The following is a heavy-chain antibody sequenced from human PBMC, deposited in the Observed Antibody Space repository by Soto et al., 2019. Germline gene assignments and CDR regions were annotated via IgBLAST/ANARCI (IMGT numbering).Heavy chain of an antibody. V-gene: IGHV4-34*01. CDR1: GGSFRGYY. CDR2: IDHSGST. J-gene: IGHJ4*02. D-gene: IGHD5-18*01. Sequence: QVQLQQWGAGLLKPSETLSLTCAVYGGSFRGYYWSWIRQPPGKGLEWIGEIDHSGSTNYNPSLKSRVTISVDTSKNQFSLKLSSVTAADTAVYYCARGLLSPLGGYSYGYGSYYFDYWGQGTLVTVSS. CDR3: ARGLLSPLGGYSYGYGSYYFDY.